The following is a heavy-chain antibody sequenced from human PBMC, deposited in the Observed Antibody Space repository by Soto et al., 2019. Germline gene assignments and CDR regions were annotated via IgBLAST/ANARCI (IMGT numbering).Heavy chain of an antibody. CDR3: TRHDGEQLVTDRSYAFDI. J-gene: IGHJ3*02. D-gene: IGHD6-6*01. CDR2: IRSKANSYAT. V-gene: IGHV3-73*01. CDR1: GFTFSGSA. Sequence: GGSLRLSCAASGFTFSGSAMHWVRQASGKGLEWVVRIRSKANSYATAYAASVKGRFTISRDDSKNTAYLQMNSLKTEDTAVYYCTRHDGEQLVTDRSYAFDIWGQGTMVTVSS.